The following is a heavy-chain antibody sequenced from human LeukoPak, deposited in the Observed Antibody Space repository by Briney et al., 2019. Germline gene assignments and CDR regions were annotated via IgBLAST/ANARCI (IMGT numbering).Heavy chain of an antibody. CDR2: ISAYNGNT. CDR1: GYTFTSYG. J-gene: IGHJ3*02. Sequence: GASVKVSCKASGYTFTSYGISWVRQAPGHGLEWMGWISAYNGNTNYAQKLQGRVTMTTDTSTSTAYMDLRSLRSDDTGVDYCAREETNYGDYPETFDIWGQGILVTVSS. CDR3: AREETNYGDYPETFDI. V-gene: IGHV1-18*01. D-gene: IGHD4-17*01.